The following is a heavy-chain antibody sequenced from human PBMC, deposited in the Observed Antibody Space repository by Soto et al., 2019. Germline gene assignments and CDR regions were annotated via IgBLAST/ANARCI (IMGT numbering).Heavy chain of an antibody. CDR1: GASINNGGYS. Sequence: QLQLQESGSGLVKPSQTLSLTCAVSGASINNGGYSWSWIRQPPGKGLEWIGYIYHSGITSYSPSLKSRVTISADRSNNQFSLRLSSVTAADTAVYYCARVAGSSRGYFDYWGQGTLVTVSS. J-gene: IGHJ4*02. CDR2: IYHSGIT. V-gene: IGHV4-30-2*01. CDR3: ARVAGSSRGYFDY. D-gene: IGHD6-6*01.